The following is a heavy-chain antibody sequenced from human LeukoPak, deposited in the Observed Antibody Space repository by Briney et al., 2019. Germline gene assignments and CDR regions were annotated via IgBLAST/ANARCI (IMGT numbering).Heavy chain of an antibody. CDR3: AKDERDDYGDYRGPDY. CDR1: GFTFSSYG. Sequence: GGSLRLSCAASGFTFSSYGMHWVRQAPGKGLEWVAVISYDGSNKYYADSVKGRFTISRDNSKNTLYLQMNSLRAEDTAVYYCAKDERDDYGDYRGPDYWGQGTLVTVSS. CDR2: ISYDGSNK. D-gene: IGHD4-17*01. J-gene: IGHJ4*02. V-gene: IGHV3-30*18.